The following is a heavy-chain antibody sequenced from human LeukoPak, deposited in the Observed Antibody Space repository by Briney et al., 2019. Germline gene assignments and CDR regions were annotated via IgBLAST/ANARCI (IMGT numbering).Heavy chain of an antibody. D-gene: IGHD5-12*01. Sequence: GGSLRLSCAASGFTFSSYAMSWVRQAPGKGLEWVSAISGSGGSTYYADSVKGRFTISRDNSKNTVYLQMNSLRVEDTAVYYCARGMGGYGGYDYWGQGTLVTVSS. J-gene: IGHJ4*02. CDR2: ISGSGGST. CDR1: GFTFSSYA. V-gene: IGHV3-23*01. CDR3: ARGMGGYGGYDY.